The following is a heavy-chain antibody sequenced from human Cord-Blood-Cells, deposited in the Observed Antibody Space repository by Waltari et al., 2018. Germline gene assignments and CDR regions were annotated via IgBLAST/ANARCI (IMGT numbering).Heavy chain of an antibody. CDR3: ARDSSGWYYFDY. D-gene: IGHD6-19*01. Sequence: EVQLVESGGGLVQPGGSLRLSCAASGFTFSSYWMSWVRQGPGKGLEWVANIKQDGRGKYYVDSVKGRFTISRDNAKNSLYLQMNSLRAEDTAVYYCARDSSGWYYFDYWGQGTLVTVSS. CDR2: IKQDGRGK. V-gene: IGHV3-7*01. CDR1: GFTFSSYW. J-gene: IGHJ4*02.